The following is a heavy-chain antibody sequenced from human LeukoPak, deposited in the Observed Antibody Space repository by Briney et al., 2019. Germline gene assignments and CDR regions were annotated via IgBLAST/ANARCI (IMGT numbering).Heavy chain of an antibody. CDR2: ISGSGGST. Sequence: GGSLRLSCAASGFTFSSYAMSCVRQAPGKGLEWVSAISGSGGSTYYADSVKGRFTISRDNSKNTLYLQMNSLRAEDTAVYYCAKTGGDYDFWSGYYPQTDYWGRGTLVTVSS. V-gene: IGHV3-23*01. CDR1: GFTFSSYA. J-gene: IGHJ4*02. D-gene: IGHD3-3*01. CDR3: AKTGGDYDFWSGYYPQTDY.